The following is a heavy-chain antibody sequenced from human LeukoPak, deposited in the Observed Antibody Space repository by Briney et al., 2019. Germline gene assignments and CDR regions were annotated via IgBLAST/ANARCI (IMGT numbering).Heavy chain of an antibody. J-gene: IGHJ3*02. CDR1: GDSINDYY. V-gene: IGHV4-59*01. CDR2: IYYSGST. Sequence: SETLSLTCTVSGDSINDYYWNWVRQPRGKGLEWIGYIYYSGSTDYNPSLKSRVTMSVDTSRTQFSLKLNSVTAADTAGYYCARGGARGSSAFDIWGEGTTVTVSA. CDR3: ARGGARGSSAFDI. D-gene: IGHD3-10*01.